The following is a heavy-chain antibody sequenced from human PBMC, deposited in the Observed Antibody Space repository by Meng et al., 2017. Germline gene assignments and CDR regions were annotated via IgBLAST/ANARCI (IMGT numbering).Heavy chain of an antibody. CDR3: ARDIDNILTGAHLDY. V-gene: IGHV4-38-2*02. CDR1: NYSISSGHY. CDR2: VYRSGNA. J-gene: IGHJ4*02. Sequence: SETLSLTCTVSNYSISSGHYWGWIRQSPGKGLEWIGSVYRSGNAYYNPSVKSRVTISVDVSKNQFSLKLTSVTAADTAMYYCARDIDNILTGAHLDYWGQGTLVTVS. D-gene: IGHD3-9*01.